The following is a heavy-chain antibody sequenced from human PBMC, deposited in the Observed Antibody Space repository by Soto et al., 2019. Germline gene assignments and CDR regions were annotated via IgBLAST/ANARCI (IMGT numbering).Heavy chain of an antibody. J-gene: IGHJ4*02. CDR3: AIASGWFGEFDY. Sequence: EVQLLESGGGLVQPGGSLRLSCAASGFTFSSYAMSWVRQAPGKGLEWVSAISGSGGSTYYADSVKGRFTISRDNSKNTLYLQMNSLRAEDTAVYYWAIASGWFGEFDYWGQGTLVTVSS. D-gene: IGHD3-10*01. CDR2: ISGSGGST. CDR1: GFTFSSYA. V-gene: IGHV3-23*01.